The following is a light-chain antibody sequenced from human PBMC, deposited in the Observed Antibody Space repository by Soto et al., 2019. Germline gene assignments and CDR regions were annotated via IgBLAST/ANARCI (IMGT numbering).Light chain of an antibody. CDR3: QQYGSVRWT. J-gene: IGKJ1*01. Sequence: EIVLTQSPGTLSLSPGERATLSCRASQSVSSSYLAWYQQKPGQAPRLLIYGASSRATGVPDRFSGGGSGTDFTLTISRLEPEDFAVYYCQQYGSVRWTFGQGTKVEI. CDR2: GAS. V-gene: IGKV3-20*01. CDR1: QSVSSSY.